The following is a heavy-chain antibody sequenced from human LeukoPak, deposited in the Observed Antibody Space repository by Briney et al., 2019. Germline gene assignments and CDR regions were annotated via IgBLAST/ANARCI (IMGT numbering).Heavy chain of an antibody. CDR2: IYYSGST. V-gene: IGHV4-39*07. Sequence: PSETLSLTCTVSGGSISSSSYYWGWIRQPPGKGLEWIGSIYYSGSTYYNPSLKSRVTISVDTSKNQFSLKLSSVTAADTAVYYCARWGYSYGYFDYWSQGSLVIVSS. J-gene: IGHJ4*02. CDR1: GGSISSSSYY. D-gene: IGHD5-18*01. CDR3: ARWGYSYGYFDY.